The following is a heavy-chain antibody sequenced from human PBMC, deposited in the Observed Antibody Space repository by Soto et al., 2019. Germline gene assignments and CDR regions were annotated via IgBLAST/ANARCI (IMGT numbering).Heavy chain of an antibody. V-gene: IGHV3-74*01. J-gene: IGHJ5*01. CDR1: GFTFSSYW. CDR3: ASEYRRSWSGGGWFDY. D-gene: IGHD6-13*01. CDR2: INSYGSSR. Sequence: AGSLRLSCAASGFTFSSYWMHWVRQAPGKGLGWVSRINSYGSSRSYADSVKGRLTISRDNAKNTLYLQMNSLRAEDTAVSSCASEYRRSWSGGGWFDYWGQGTLVAVSS.